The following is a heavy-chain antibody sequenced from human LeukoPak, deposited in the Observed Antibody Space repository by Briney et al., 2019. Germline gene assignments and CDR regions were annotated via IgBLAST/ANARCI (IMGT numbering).Heavy chain of an antibody. D-gene: IGHD3-22*01. V-gene: IGHV1-2*04. CDR3: ASARGGRYYDSSGYPDY. Sequence: ASVKVSCKASGYTFTGYYMHWVRQAPGQGLEWMEWINPNSGGTNYAQKFQGWVTMTRDTSISTAYMELSRLRSDDTAVYYCASARGGRYYDSSGYPDYWGQGTLVTVSS. CDR2: INPNSGGT. CDR1: GYTFTGYY. J-gene: IGHJ4*02.